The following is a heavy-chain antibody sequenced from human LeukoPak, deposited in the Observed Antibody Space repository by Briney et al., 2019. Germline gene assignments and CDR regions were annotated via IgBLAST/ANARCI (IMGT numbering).Heavy chain of an antibody. CDR3: VKDFLHGPHIEPVGSVGPFDY. D-gene: IGHD2-2*01. CDR1: GFTFSSYA. V-gene: IGHV3-23*01. J-gene: IGHJ4*02. Sequence: GGSLRLSCATSGFTFSSYAMSWVRQAPGKGLEWVSGLHADSGMTYYADSVKGRFTISRDNYKNTLYFQINSLRAEDTAVYYCVKDFLHGPHIEPVGSVGPFDYWGQGTLVTVSS. CDR2: LHADSGMT.